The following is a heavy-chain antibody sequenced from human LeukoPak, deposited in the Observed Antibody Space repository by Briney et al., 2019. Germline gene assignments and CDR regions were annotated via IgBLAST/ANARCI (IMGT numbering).Heavy chain of an antibody. CDR1: GYTFTGYY. CDR2: INPNSGGT. D-gene: IGHD1-26*01. J-gene: IGHJ4*02. Sequence: ASVKVSCKASGYTFTGYYMHWVRQAPGQGFEWMGWINPNSGGTNYAQKFQGRVTMNRDTSISTAYMELSRLRSDDTAVYYCAFGGSSGGYYFDYWGQGTLVTVSS. V-gene: IGHV1-2*02. CDR3: AFGGSSGGYYFDY.